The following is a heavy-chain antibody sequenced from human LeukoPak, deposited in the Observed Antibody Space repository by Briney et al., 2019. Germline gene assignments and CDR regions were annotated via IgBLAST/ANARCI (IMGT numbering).Heavy chain of an antibody. V-gene: IGHV4-39*01. CDR3: ARLGITIFGVVIGT. J-gene: IGHJ5*02. Sequence: SETLSLTCTVSGGSISSSSYYWGWIRQPPGKGLEWIGSIYYSGSTYYNPSLKSRVTISVDTSKNQFSLKLSSVTAADTAVYCCARLGITIFGVVIGTWGQGTLVTVSS. CDR1: GGSISSSSYY. CDR2: IYYSGST. D-gene: IGHD3-3*01.